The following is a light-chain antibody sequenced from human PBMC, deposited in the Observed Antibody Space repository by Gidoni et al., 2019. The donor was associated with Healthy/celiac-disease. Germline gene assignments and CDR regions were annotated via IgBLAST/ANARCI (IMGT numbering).Light chain of an antibody. CDR3: QQYNNWPPRT. J-gene: IGKJ1*01. CDR1: QSVNSN. Sequence: IVMTQSPATLSVSPGERATLSCRASQSVNSNLAWYQQKPGQAPRLLIYGASTRATGIPARFSGSGSGTEFTLTISSLQSEDFAVYYCQQYNNWPPRTFGQGTKVEIK. CDR2: GAS. V-gene: IGKV3-15*01.